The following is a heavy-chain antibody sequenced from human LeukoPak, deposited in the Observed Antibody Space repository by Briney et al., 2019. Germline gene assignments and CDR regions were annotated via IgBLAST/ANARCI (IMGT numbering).Heavy chain of an antibody. V-gene: IGHV1-69*04. CDR1: GGTFSSYA. J-gene: IGHJ6*02. CDR3: ARDQGLTAPPPYGLDV. CDR2: IIPVLNIT. Sequence: ASVKVSCKASGGTFSSYAITWVRQAPGQGLEWMGRIIPVLNITNYAQKFQGRVTITADTSTSTAYMELSSLRSEETAVYYCARDQGLTAPPPYGLDVWGRGTTVTVSS. D-gene: IGHD5-18*01.